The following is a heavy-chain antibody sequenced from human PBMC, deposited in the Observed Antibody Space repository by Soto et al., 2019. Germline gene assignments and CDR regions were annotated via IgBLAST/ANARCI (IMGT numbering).Heavy chain of an antibody. D-gene: IGHD3-10*01. J-gene: IGHJ4*02. CDR1: GFTLSSYA. CDR2: ISGSGGST. V-gene: IGHV3-23*01. Sequence: EVQLWESGGGLVQPGGSLRLSCAASGFTLSSYAMSWVRQAPGKGLEWVSVISGSGGSTYYADSVKGRFTISRDNSKNTLYLQINSLRAEDTAVYYCAKDVGGGFGELLVWGQGTLVTVSS. CDR3: AKDVGGGFGELLV.